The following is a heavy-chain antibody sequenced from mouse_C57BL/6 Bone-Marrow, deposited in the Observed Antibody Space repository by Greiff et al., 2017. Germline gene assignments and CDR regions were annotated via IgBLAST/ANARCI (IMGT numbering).Heavy chain of an antibody. J-gene: IGHJ2*01. D-gene: IGHD2-4*01. CDR1: GFTFSSYG. CDR2: ISSGGSYT. V-gene: IGHV5-6*02. CDR3: AIDYDDGDYFDY. Sequence: DVKLVESGGDLVKPGGSLKLSCAASGFTFSSYGMSWVRQTPDKRLEWVATISSGGSYTYSPDSVKGRFTISRDNAKNTLYLQMSSLKSEDTAMYYCAIDYDDGDYFDYWGQGTTLTVSS.